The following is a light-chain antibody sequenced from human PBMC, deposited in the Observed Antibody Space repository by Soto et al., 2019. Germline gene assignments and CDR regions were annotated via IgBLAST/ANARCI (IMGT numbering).Light chain of an antibody. CDR3: QQLNSYPPIT. Sequence: ENVLTQSPGTLSLSPGERATLSCRASQSVRSNYVAWYQQKPGQAPRLLISGASSRATGIPDRFSGSGSGTDFTLTISSLQPEDFATYYCQQLNSYPPITFGQGTRLEI. CDR1: QSVRSNY. J-gene: IGKJ5*01. V-gene: IGKV3-20*01. CDR2: GAS.